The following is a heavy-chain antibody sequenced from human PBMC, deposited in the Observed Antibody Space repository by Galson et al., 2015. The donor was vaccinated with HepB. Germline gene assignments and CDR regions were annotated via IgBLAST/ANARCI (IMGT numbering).Heavy chain of an antibody. CDR1: GYTFTSYA. V-gene: IGHV1-3*01. CDR2: INAGNGNP. J-gene: IGHJ3*02. Sequence: SVKVSCKASGYTFTSYAMHWVRQAPGQRLEWMGWINAGNGNPKYSQKFQGRVTITRDTSASTAYMELSSLRSEDTAVYYCASDYGDYALGAFDIWGQGTMVTVSS. CDR3: ASDYGDYALGAFDI. D-gene: IGHD4-17*01.